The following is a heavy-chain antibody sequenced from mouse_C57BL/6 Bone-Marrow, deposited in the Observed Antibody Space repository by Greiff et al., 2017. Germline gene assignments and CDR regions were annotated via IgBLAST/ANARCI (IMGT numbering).Heavy chain of an antibody. CDR3: AREEGRLDY. D-gene: IGHD3-3*01. J-gene: IGHJ2*01. CDR2: ISSGSSTI. Sequence: EVKLMESGGGLVKPGGSLKLSCAASGFTFSDYGMHWVRQAPEKGLEWVAYISSGSSTIYYADTVKGRFTSTRDNATSTLCLQITSLRSEDTAMYYWAREEGRLDYWGQGTTLTVSS. V-gene: IGHV5-17*01. CDR1: GFTFSDYG.